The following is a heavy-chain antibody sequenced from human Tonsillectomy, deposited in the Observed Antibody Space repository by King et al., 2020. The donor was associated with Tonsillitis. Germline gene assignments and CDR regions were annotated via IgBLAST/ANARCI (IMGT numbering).Heavy chain of an antibody. CDR1: GFSFRYYW. CDR2: INSDGSNT. J-gene: IGHJ4*02. Sequence: VQLVESGGGLVQPGGSLRLSCAASGFSFRYYWMHWVRQAPGKGLVWVSRINSDGSNTNYADSVKGRFTISRDNAKNTLYLQMNSLRAEDTALYYCAKNYYDTSGVDHWGQGTLVTVSS. D-gene: IGHD3-22*01. CDR3: AKNYYDTSGVDH. V-gene: IGHV3-74*01.